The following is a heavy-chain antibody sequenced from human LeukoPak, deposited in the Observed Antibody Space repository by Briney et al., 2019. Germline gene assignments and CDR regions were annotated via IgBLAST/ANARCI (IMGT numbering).Heavy chain of an antibody. CDR1: GFTFSSYS. CDR3: ARAITMIVGYFDY. CDR2: ISSSSSYI. D-gene: IGHD3-22*01. Sequence: GGSLRLSCAASGFTFSSYSMNWVRQAPGNGLEWVSSISSSSSYIYYADSVKGRFTISRDNAKNSLYLQMNSLRAEDTAVYYCARAITMIVGYFDYWGQGTLVTVSS. J-gene: IGHJ4*02. V-gene: IGHV3-21*01.